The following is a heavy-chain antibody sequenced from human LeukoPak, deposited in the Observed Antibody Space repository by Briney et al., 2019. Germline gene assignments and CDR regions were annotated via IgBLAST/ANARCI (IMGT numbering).Heavy chain of an antibody. J-gene: IGHJ4*02. CDR3: ARDRLWIEPLDY. CDR1: GGSISSSSYY. D-gene: IGHD5-18*01. V-gene: IGHV4-39*07. Sequence: SETLSLTCIVSGGSISSSSYYWGWIRQPPGKGLEWIGSIYYSGSTYHNPSLKSRITISVDTSKNQFSLRLRSVTAADTATYYCARDRLWIEPLDYWGQGTLVIVSS. CDR2: IYYSGST.